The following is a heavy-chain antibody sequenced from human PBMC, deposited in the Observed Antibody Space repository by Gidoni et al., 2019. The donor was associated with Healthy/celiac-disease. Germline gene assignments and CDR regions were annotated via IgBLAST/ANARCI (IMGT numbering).Heavy chain of an antibody. V-gene: IGHV3-30*04. Sequence: QVQLVESGGGVVQPGRSLRLSCAASGFPFSSYPMHWVRQAPGKGLEWVAVISYDGSNKYYADSVKGRFTISRDNSKNTLYLQMNSLRAEDTAVYYCAGGEVVPAAPFDYWGQGTLVTVSS. D-gene: IGHD2-2*01. CDR3: AGGEVVPAAPFDY. CDR1: GFPFSSYP. CDR2: ISYDGSNK. J-gene: IGHJ4*02.